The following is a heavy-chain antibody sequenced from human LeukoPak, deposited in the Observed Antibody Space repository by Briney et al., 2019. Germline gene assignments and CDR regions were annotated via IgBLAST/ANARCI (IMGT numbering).Heavy chain of an antibody. CDR1: GGSISSGSYY. CDR2: IYYSGST. J-gene: IGHJ6*02. CDR3: ARDRLMVRGVVYYYYGMDV. Sequence: PSETLSLTCTVSGGSISSGSYYWGWVRQPPGKGLEWIGSIYYSGSTYYNPSLKSRVTISVDTSKNQFSLKLSSVTAADTAVYYCARDRLMVRGVVYYYYGMDVWGQGTTVTVSS. V-gene: IGHV4-39*07. D-gene: IGHD3-10*01.